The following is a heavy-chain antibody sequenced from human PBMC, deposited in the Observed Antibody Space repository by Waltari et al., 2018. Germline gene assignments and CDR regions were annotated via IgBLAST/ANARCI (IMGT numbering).Heavy chain of an antibody. D-gene: IGHD3-3*01. J-gene: IGHJ4*02. Sequence: EVQLVESGGGLVQPGGSLRLSCAASGFTFSSYSMNWVRQAPGKGLEWVSYISSSSSTIYYADSVKGRFTISRDNAKNSLYLQMNSLRAEDTAVYYCARDLATYYDFWSGYDIDYWGQGTLVTVSS. CDR2: ISSSSSTI. CDR1: GFTFSSYS. V-gene: IGHV3-48*01. CDR3: ARDLATYYDFWSGYDIDY.